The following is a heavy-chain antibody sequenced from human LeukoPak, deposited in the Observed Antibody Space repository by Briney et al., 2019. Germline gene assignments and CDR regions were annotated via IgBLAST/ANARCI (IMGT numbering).Heavy chain of an antibody. CDR3: ARLAVAYFDN. V-gene: IGHV3-66*04. CDR2: IYSGGTT. J-gene: IGHJ4*02. D-gene: IGHD6-19*01. CDR1: GFTVSSNY. Sequence: QPGGSLRLSCAASGFTVSSNYMSWVRQAPGKGLEWVSVIYSGGTTYYPDSVKGRFTISRDNSKNTLYLQMNDLRAEDTAVYYCARLAVAYFDNWGQGTLVTVSS.